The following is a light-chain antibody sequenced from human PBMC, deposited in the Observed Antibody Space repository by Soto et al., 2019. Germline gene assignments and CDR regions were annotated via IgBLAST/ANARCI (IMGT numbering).Light chain of an antibody. J-gene: IGKJ1*01. Sequence: AIQLTQSPSSLSASVGDRVTISCRASQGIGNDLAWYQQKPGKAPRLLIYDASSLESGVPSRFSCSGSGTEFTLTISSLQPDDFATYYCQHYNSYSEAFGQGTKVDIK. CDR2: DAS. CDR1: QGIGND. CDR3: QHYNSYSEA. V-gene: IGKV1-13*02.